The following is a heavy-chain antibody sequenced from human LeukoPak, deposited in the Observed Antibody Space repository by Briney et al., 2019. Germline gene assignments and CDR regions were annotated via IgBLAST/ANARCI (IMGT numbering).Heavy chain of an antibody. V-gene: IGHV3-30*02. CDR3: AKDAPRIAAVSYYSYYYGMDV. CDR2: IRYDGSNK. D-gene: IGHD6-13*01. Sequence: GGSLRLSCAASGFTFSSYSMNWVRQAPGKGLEWVAFIRYDGSNKYYADSVKGRFTISRDNSKNTLYLQMNSLRAEDTAVYYCAKDAPRIAAVSYYSYYYGMDVWGQGTTVTVSS. J-gene: IGHJ6*02. CDR1: GFTFSSYS.